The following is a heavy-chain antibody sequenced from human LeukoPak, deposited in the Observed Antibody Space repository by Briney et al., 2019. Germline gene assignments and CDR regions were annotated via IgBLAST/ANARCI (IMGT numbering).Heavy chain of an antibody. CDR1: GYTFISYG. CDR2: INPYNGNT. V-gene: IGHV1-18*01. D-gene: IGHD6-13*01. Sequence: ASVRVSCKASGYTFISYGISWVRQAPGQGLEWMGWINPYNGNTNYAQTLQGRVTMTTDTSTSTAYMELRSLRSDDTAVYYCARDDLSPYSSSWYSWFDPWGQGTLVTVSS. CDR3: ARDDLSPYSSSWYSWFDP. J-gene: IGHJ5*02.